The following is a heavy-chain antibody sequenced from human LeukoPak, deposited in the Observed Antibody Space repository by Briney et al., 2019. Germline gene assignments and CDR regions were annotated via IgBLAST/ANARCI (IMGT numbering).Heavy chain of an antibody. J-gene: IGHJ4*02. CDR2: SATTKPNSCTT. Sequence: GGSLRLSCAGAGFSIADHHMDWVRQAPGTGLEWIGRSATTKPNSCTTQYAASVRGRFTISRDDSQNSLYLHLNSLKTEDTAVYYCVRVVTTRSGWYHFDNWGLGTLVSVSS. V-gene: IGHV3-72*01. CDR1: GFSIADHH. D-gene: IGHD6-13*01. CDR3: VRVVTTRSGWYHFDN.